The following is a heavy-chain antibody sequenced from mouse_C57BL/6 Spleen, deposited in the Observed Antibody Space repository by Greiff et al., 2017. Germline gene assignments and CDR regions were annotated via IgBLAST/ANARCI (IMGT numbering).Heavy chain of an antibody. CDR2: ISDGGSYT. Sequence: EVQVVESGGGLVKPGGSLKLSCAASGFTFSSYAMSWVRQTPEKRLEWVATISDGGSYTYYPDNVKGRFTISRDNAKNNLYLQMSHLKSEDTAMYYCAREGWTHYFDYWGQGTTLTVSS. D-gene: IGHD2-3*01. CDR1: GFTFSSYA. CDR3: AREGWTHYFDY. J-gene: IGHJ2*01. V-gene: IGHV5-4*01.